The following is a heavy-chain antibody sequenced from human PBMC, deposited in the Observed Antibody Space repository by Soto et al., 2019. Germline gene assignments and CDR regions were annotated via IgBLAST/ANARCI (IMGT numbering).Heavy chain of an antibody. CDR3: AKDRAMGY. J-gene: IGHJ4*02. CDR1: GFTFSSYG. CDR2: ISYDGSNK. V-gene: IGHV3-30*18. Sequence: QVQLVESGGGVVQPGRSLRLSCAASGFTFSSYGMHWVRQAQGKGLEWVAVISYDGSNKYYADSVKGRFTIYRDNSKNTLYLQMNSLRAEDTAVYYCAKDRAMGYWGQGTLVTVSS.